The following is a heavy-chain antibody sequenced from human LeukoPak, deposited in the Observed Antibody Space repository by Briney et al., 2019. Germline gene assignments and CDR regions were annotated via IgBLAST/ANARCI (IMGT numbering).Heavy chain of an antibody. V-gene: IGHV3-21*01. Sequence: GGSLRLSCAASGFTFSSYSMNWVRQAPGKGLEWVSSISSSSSYIYYADSVKGRFTISRDNAKNSLYLQMNSLRAEDTAVYYCARDRLGCSSTSCYSGAFDIWAKGQWSPSLQ. CDR2: ISSSSSYI. J-gene: IGHJ3*02. D-gene: IGHD2-2*01. CDR1: GFTFSSYS. CDR3: ARDRLGCSSTSCYSGAFDI.